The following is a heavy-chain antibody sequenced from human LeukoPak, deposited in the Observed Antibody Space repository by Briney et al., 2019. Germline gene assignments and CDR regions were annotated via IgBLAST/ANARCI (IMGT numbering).Heavy chain of an antibody. Sequence: ASVKVSCKASGGTFSSYAISWVRQAPGQGLEWMGGIIPIFGTANYAQKCQGRVTMTTDECTSTAYMELRRVRSEDTAVYYCARSLGGITGTTYIPRAPYDYWGQGTLVTVSS. CDR3: ARSLGGITGTTYIPRAPYDY. J-gene: IGHJ4*02. CDR2: IIPIFGTA. D-gene: IGHD1-7*01. CDR1: GGTFSSYA. V-gene: IGHV1-69*05.